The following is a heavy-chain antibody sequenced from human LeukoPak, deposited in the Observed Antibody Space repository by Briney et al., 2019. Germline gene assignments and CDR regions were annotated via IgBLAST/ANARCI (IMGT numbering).Heavy chain of an antibody. Sequence: PSETLSLTCAVYGGSFSGYYWSWIRQPPGKGLEWIGEINHSGSTNYNPSLKSRVTISVDTSKNQFSLKLSSATAADTAVYYCARGGGDYYDSSGYYYVNFDYWGQGTLVTVSS. CDR3: ARGGGDYYDSSGYYYVNFDY. D-gene: IGHD3-22*01. J-gene: IGHJ4*02. CDR2: INHSGST. CDR1: GGSFSGYY. V-gene: IGHV4-34*01.